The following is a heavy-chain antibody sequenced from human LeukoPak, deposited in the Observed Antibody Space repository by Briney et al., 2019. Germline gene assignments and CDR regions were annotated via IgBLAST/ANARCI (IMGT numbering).Heavy chain of an antibody. Sequence: GGSLRLSCAASGFTFSSYSMNWVRPAPGKGLEWVSSISSSSSYIYYADPVKGRFTISRDNAKNSLYLQMNSLRAEDTAVYYCARDKAIVGATRAFDIWGQGTMVTVSS. D-gene: IGHD1-26*01. CDR1: GFTFSSYS. CDR2: ISSSSSYI. V-gene: IGHV3-21*01. J-gene: IGHJ3*02. CDR3: ARDKAIVGATRAFDI.